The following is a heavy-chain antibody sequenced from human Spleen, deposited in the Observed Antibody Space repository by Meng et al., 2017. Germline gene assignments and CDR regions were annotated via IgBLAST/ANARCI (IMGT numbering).Heavy chain of an antibody. CDR1: GGSITSNNYN. Sequence: GSLRLSCTVSGGSITSNNYNWGWIRQPPGKGLEWIGSIYHSGSIYYNPSLKSRVTISIDTSKHQFSLKLSSVTAADTAVYYCARGKMVRGLMGSFYYYYGLDVWGQGTTVTVSS. CDR2: IYHSGSI. D-gene: IGHD3-10*01. V-gene: IGHV4-39*07. J-gene: IGHJ6*02. CDR3: ARGKMVRGLMGSFYYYYGLDV.